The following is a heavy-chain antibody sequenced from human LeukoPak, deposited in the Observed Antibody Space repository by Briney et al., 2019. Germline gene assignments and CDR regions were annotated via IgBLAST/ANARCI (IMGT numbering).Heavy chain of an antibody. Sequence: HPGGSLRLSCTASGFTFGDYAMNWFRQAPGKGLEWVGFIRSKAYGGTTEYAASVKGRFTISRDDSKSIACLQMNSLKSEDTAVYYCTRDSGSGWYGDYWGQGTLVTVSS. CDR1: GFTFGDYA. J-gene: IGHJ4*02. CDR2: IRSKAYGGTT. V-gene: IGHV3-49*03. CDR3: TRDSGSGWYGDY. D-gene: IGHD6-19*01.